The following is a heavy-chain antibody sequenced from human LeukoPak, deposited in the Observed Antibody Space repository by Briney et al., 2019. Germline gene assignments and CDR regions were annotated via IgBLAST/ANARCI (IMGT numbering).Heavy chain of an antibody. Sequence: GRSLRLSCAASGFTFSSYAMHWVRQAPGKGLEWVAVISYDGSNKYYADSVKGRFTISRDNSKNTLYLQMNSLRAKDTAVYYCARDRDGYLDYWGQGTLVTVSS. V-gene: IGHV3-30-3*01. CDR1: GFTFSSYA. CDR3: ARDRDGYLDY. D-gene: IGHD5-24*01. J-gene: IGHJ4*02. CDR2: ISYDGSNK.